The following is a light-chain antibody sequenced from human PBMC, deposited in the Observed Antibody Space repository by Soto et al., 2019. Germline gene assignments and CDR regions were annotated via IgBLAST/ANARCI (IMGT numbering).Light chain of an antibody. CDR2: DVS. J-gene: IGLJ1*01. V-gene: IGLV2-14*01. CDR3: SSYPISSTSYI. CDR1: SSDVGGYNY. Sequence: QSPPTQPASVSGSPAQSSTFSCTGTSSDVGGYNYVSWYQQHPGKAPKLMIYDVSNRPSGVSNRFSGSKSGNTASLTISGLQAEDEADYFCSSYPISSTSYIFSTGTKITV.